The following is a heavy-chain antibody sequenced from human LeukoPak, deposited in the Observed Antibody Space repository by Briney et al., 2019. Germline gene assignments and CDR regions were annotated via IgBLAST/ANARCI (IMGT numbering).Heavy chain of an antibody. D-gene: IGHD2-21*01. CDR3: LSVCGGESCPYSWFDP. Sequence: GGSLRLSCAASGFTFSTYAMHWVRQAPGKGLEWVAFIRYDGSNKYYADSVKGRFTISRDNSKNTLYLQMNSLRAEDTAVYYCLSVCGGESCPYSWFDPWGQGTLVTVSS. J-gene: IGHJ5*02. CDR1: GFTFSTYA. CDR2: IRYDGSNK. V-gene: IGHV3-30*02.